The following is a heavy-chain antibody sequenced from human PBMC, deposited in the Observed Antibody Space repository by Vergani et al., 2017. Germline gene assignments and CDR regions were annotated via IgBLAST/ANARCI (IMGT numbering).Heavy chain of an antibody. J-gene: IGHJ4*02. CDR3: ARDLETTVDY. D-gene: IGHD4-11*01. Sequence: QLQLQESGPGLVKPSETLSLTCTVSGGSIRSRSYYWGWIRQPPGKGLEWIGSIYYSGSTYYNPSLKSRVTISVDTSKNQFSLKLSSVTAADTAVYYCARDLETTVDYWGQGTLVTVSS. CDR1: GGSIRSRSYY. CDR2: IYYSGST. V-gene: IGHV4-39*07.